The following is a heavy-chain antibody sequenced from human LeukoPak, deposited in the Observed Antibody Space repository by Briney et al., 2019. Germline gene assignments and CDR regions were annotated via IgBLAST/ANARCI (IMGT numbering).Heavy chain of an antibody. CDR2: ISAYNGNT. CDR1: GYTFTSYY. Sequence: ASVKVSCKASGYTFTSYYIHWARQAPGRGLEWMGWISAYNGNTNYAQKLQGRVTMTTDTSTSTAYMELRSLRSDDTAVYYCARLTRDRAFDYWGQGTLVTVSS. CDR3: ARLTRDRAFDY. J-gene: IGHJ4*02. V-gene: IGHV1-18*04.